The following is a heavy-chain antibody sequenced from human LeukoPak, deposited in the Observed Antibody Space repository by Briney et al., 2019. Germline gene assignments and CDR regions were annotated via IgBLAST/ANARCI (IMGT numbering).Heavy chain of an antibody. Sequence: GSLRLSCAASGFTFSNYNMHWVRQAPGKGLEWVGFIRHDGSDKNDADSVKGRFTIARDNAKNTLYLQMNSLRAEDTAVYYCAKDSGYGACYFDYWGQGTLVTVSS. D-gene: IGHD4-17*01. CDR1: GFTFSNYN. CDR2: IRHDGSDK. V-gene: IGHV3-30*02. J-gene: IGHJ4*02. CDR3: AKDSGYGACYFDY.